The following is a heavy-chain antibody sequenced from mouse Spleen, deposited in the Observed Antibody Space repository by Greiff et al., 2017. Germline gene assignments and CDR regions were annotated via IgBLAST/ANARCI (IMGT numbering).Heavy chain of an antibody. J-gene: IGHJ4*01. CDR1: GFSLTSYG. CDR2: IWSGGST. Sequence: VKVVESGPGLVQPSQSLSITCTVSGFSLTSYGVHWVRQSPGKGLEWLGVIWSGGSTDYNAAFISRLSISKDNSKSQVFFKMNSLQANDTAIYYCARNGLPYAMDYWGQGTSVTVSS. D-gene: IGHD2-4*01. V-gene: IGHV2-2*02. CDR3: ARNGLPYAMDY.